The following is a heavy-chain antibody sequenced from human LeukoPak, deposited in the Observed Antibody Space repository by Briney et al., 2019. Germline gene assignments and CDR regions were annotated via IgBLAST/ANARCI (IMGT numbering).Heavy chain of an antibody. CDR3: AKDYAFRVAAAGFDY. V-gene: IGHV3-23*01. CDR2: ISPSGGIT. CDR1: GFTFSSHG. J-gene: IGHJ4*02. Sequence: GGSLRLSCAASGFTFSSHGMNWVRQAPGKGLEWVSGISPSGGITYYTDSVKGRFTISRDNSKNTQSLQMNSLRAEDTAVYYCAKDYAFRVAAAGFDYWGQGTLVTVSS. D-gene: IGHD6-13*01.